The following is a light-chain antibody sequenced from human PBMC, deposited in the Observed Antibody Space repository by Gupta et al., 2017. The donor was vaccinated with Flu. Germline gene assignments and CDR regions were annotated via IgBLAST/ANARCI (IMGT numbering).Light chain of an antibody. CDR2: ATS. V-gene: IGKV1-39*01. CDR1: QSISSY. J-gene: IGKJ1*01. Sequence: DIQMTQSPSSLSASVGDRVTITCRASQSISSYLNWYQQKPGKAPKLLIYATSSLQRGVPSRFSGSRSGTDFTLTISRLQPEDFATYVCQQCYSAPRRFGQGTKVEIK. CDR3: QQCYSAPRR.